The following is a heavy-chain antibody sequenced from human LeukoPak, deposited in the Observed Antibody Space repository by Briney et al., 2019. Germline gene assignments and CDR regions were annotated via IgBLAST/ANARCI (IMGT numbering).Heavy chain of an antibody. V-gene: IGHV3-48*03. J-gene: IGHJ5*02. CDR2: ISSSGSTI. D-gene: IGHD3-3*01. CDR3: ARDRSDFGVKHENCFDL. Sequence: GGSLRLSCAASGFTFSSYEMNWVRQAPGKGLEWVSYISSSGSTIYYADSVKGRFTISRDNAKNSLYLQMNSLRAEDTAVYYFARDRSDFGVKHENCFDLWGQGTLVTVSS. CDR1: GFTFSSYE.